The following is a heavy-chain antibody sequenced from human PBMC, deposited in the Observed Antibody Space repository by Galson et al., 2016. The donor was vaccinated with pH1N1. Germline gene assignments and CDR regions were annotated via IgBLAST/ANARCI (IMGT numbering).Heavy chain of an antibody. V-gene: IGHV1-2*02. D-gene: IGHD1-7*01. CDR2: ISPNSGGT. J-gene: IGHJ4*02. CDR1: GYTFTGYY. Sequence: SVKVSCKASGYTFTGYYIHWVRQAPGQGLELMGWISPNSGGTNYAQRFQDRVTMTRDTSITTAYMEVSRLTSDDTAVYYCARDRDWSYDYWGQGTLITVFS. CDR3: ARDRDWSYDY.